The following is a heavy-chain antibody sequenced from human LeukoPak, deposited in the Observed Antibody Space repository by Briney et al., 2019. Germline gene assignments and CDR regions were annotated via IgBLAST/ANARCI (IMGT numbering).Heavy chain of an antibody. CDR1: GFTFSRYA. Sequence: GTSLRLSCAVSGFTFSRYAMHWVRQAPGKGLEWVAVISYDGSKKADSVKGRFTISRDNSKNTLDLQMNSLRAEDTALYYRAKAVAGTTTTKPFDYWGQGTLVTVSS. V-gene: IGHV3-30-3*01. CDR3: AKAVAGTTTTKPFDY. J-gene: IGHJ4*02. CDR2: ISYDGSKK. D-gene: IGHD6-19*01.